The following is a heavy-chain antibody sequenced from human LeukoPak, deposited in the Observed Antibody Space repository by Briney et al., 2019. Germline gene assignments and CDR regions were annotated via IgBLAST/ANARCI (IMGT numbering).Heavy chain of an antibody. V-gene: IGHV3-9*01. CDR2: ISWNSGTI. CDR3: ARAYKDRSLAGKKEFFQH. Sequence: SLRLSCAASGFTFGNYAMNWVRQVPGKGLEWISLISWNSGTIGYADSVKGRFTISRDNANNFLYLQMNSLRAEDTASYYCARAYKDRSLAGKKEFFQHWGQGTLVTVSS. J-gene: IGHJ1*01. CDR1: GFTFGNYA. D-gene: IGHD6-19*01.